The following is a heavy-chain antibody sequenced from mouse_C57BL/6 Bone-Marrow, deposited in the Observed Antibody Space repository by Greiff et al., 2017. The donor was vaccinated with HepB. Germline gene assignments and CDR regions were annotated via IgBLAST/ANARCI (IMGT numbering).Heavy chain of an antibody. V-gene: IGHV1-19*01. Sequence: EVQLQQSGPVLVKPGASVKMSCKASGYTFTDYYMNWVKQSHGKSLEWIGDINPYNGGTSYNQKFKGKATLTVDKSSSTAYMELNSLTSEDSAVYYCARFITTVVAPYSFDYWGQGTTLTVSS. D-gene: IGHD1-1*01. CDR2: INPYNGGT. CDR1: GYTFTDYY. J-gene: IGHJ2*01. CDR3: ARFITTVVAPYSFDY.